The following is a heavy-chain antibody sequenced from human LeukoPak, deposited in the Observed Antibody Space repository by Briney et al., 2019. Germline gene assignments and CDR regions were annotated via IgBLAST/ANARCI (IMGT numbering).Heavy chain of an antibody. Sequence: PSETLSLTCAVSGVSISSSEWWIWVRQPPGQGLEWIGEIHRAGRTRYNPSLKSRVTISVDTSKNQFSLKLNSLTAADTAVYYCARGGWYSHYWGQGTLVTVSS. CDR3: ARGGWYSHY. V-gene: IGHV4-4*02. D-gene: IGHD6-19*01. CDR1: GVSISSSEW. J-gene: IGHJ4*02. CDR2: IHRAGRT.